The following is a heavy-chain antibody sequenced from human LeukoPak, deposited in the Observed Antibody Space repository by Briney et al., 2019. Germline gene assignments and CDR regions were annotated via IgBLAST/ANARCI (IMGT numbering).Heavy chain of an antibody. CDR3: ARLSGSSEVDY. CDR2: TYSSVST. CDR1: GRSISRYS. V-gene: IGHV4-59*08. Sequence: PSETLSLTCTVSGRSISRYSWSWIRQPPGKGLEWIGCTYSSVSTNDNPSLKSRVTISVDTSKNQFSLKLSSVTAADTAVYYCARLSGSSEVDYWGQGTLVTVSS. J-gene: IGHJ4*02. D-gene: IGHD3-10*01.